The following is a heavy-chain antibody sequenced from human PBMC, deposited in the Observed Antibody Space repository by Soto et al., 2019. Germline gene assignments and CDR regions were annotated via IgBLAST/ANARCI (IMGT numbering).Heavy chain of an antibody. V-gene: IGHV1-69*12. D-gene: IGHD4-17*01. CDR1: GGTFSSYA. Sequence: QVQLVQSGAEVKKPGSSVKVSCKASGGTFSSYAISWVRQAPGQGLEWMGGIIPIFGTANYAQKFQGRVTITADESTSTAYIELSSLSSEDTAVYYCARSRYGDYFYYYAMDVWGQGTTVTVSS. CDR3: ARSRYGDYFYYYAMDV. CDR2: IIPIFGTA. J-gene: IGHJ6*02.